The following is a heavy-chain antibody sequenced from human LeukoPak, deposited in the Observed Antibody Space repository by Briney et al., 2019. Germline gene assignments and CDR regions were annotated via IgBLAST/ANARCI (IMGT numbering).Heavy chain of an antibody. V-gene: IGHV4-61*01. J-gene: IGHJ4*02. Sequence: PSETLSLTCTVSGGSVSSGSYYWSWIRQPPGKGLEWIGYIYYSGSTYYNPSLKSRVTISVDTSKNQFSLKLSSVTAADTAVYYCCSYFDWLLLGNDYWGQGTLVTVSS. CDR3: CSYFDWLLLGNDY. D-gene: IGHD3-9*01. CDR2: IYYSGST. CDR1: GGSVSSGSYY.